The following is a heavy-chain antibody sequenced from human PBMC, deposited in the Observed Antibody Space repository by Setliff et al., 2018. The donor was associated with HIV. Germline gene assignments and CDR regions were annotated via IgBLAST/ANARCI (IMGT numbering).Heavy chain of an antibody. V-gene: IGHV4-4*07. CDR1: GGPISSYH. CDR3: ARPALGIGGGSRFDI. Sequence: TLSLTCTVSGGPISSYHGSWIRQSAGKGLEWIGRIYSSGSTNYNPSLKSRVTMSVDTSKNQFSLKLSSVTAADTAVYYCARPALGIGGGSRFDIWGQGTRVTVSS. CDR2: IYSSGST. D-gene: IGHD3-10*01. J-gene: IGHJ4*02.